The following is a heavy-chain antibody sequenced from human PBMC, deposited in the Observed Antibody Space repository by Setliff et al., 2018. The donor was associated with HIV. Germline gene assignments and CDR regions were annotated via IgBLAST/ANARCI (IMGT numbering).Heavy chain of an antibody. Sequence: ASVKVSCKASGYTFTNYDITWVRQVTGQGLEWMGWMNPKSGNTGFAQKFQDRVIMTRNASISTAYMELNSLRAEDTAVYYCARATTTPIAGMLAPPPDYWGQGTLVTVSS. CDR1: GYTFTNYD. CDR3: ARATTTPIAGMLAPPPDY. CDR2: MNPKSGNT. J-gene: IGHJ4*02. D-gene: IGHD6-13*01. V-gene: IGHV1-8*02.